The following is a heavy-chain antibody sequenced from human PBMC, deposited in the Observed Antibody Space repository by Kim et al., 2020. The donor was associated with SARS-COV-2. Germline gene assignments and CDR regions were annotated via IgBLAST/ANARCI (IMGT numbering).Heavy chain of an antibody. J-gene: IGHJ4*02. CDR2: IYTSGST. D-gene: IGHD4-17*01. CDR3: ARGDYGDNYLAFDY. CDR1: GGSISSGSYY. Sequence: SETLSLTCTVSGGSISSGSYYWSWIRQPAGKGLEWIGRIYTSGSTNYNPSLKSRVTISVDTSKNQFSLKLSSVTAADTAVYYCARGDYGDNYLAFDYWGQGTLVTVSS. V-gene: IGHV4-61*02.